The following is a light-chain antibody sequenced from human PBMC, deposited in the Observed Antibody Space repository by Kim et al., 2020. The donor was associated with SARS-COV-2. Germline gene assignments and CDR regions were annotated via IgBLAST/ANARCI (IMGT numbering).Light chain of an antibody. CDR2: RNN. CDR3: AAWDDSLSGPGV. Sequence: ELTQPPSASGTPGQKVTISCSGSASTIGSKFIYWYQQLPGTTPKLLIYRNNQRPSGVPDRFSGSKSGTSASLAISGLRSEDEADYYCAAWDDSLSGPGVFGGGTQLTVL. CDR1: ASTIGSKF. V-gene: IGLV1-47*01. J-gene: IGLJ2*01.